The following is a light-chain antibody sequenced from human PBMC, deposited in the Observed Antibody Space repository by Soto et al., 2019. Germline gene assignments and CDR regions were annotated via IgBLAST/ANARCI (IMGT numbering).Light chain of an antibody. CDR1: RDISSS. J-gene: IGKJ2*01. Sequence: DVQMTQSPSSLSASVGDRVTITCRASRDISSSLAWYQQKPGKVPKLLIYAASTLHAGVQSRFSGSVSGTFFTLTINSLQPEYVATYYCQKYNSAPNTFGRGTRLEIK. V-gene: IGKV1-27*01. CDR2: AAS. CDR3: QKYNSAPNT.